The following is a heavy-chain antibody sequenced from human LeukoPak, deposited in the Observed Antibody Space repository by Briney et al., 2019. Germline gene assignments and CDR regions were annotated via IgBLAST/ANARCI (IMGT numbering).Heavy chain of an antibody. J-gene: IGHJ6*04. CDR2: ISTSGGNT. V-gene: IGHV3-23*01. CDR3: AKDLQLGDIVVVPGFPMDV. Sequence: TGGSLRLSCAASGFTFSSYAMSWVRQAPGKGLEWVSAISTSGGNTYYADSVKGRFTISRDNSKNTLYLQMNSLRAEDTAVYYCAKDLQLGDIVVVPGFPMDVWGKGTTVTVSS. D-gene: IGHD2-2*01. CDR1: GFTFSSYA.